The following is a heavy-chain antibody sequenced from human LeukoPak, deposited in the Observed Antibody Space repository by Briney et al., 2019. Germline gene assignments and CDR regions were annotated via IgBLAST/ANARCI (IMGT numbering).Heavy chain of an antibody. CDR1: GGSISSYY. V-gene: IGHV4-59*08. Sequence: SETLSLTCTVSGGSISSYYWSWIRQPPGKGXXXXXYIYYSGSTNYNPSLKSRVTISVDTSKNQFSLKLSSVTAADTAVYYCARHDFWSGYYAFDYWGQGTLVTVSS. D-gene: IGHD3-3*01. J-gene: IGHJ4*02. CDR2: IYYSGST. CDR3: ARHDFWSGYYAFDY.